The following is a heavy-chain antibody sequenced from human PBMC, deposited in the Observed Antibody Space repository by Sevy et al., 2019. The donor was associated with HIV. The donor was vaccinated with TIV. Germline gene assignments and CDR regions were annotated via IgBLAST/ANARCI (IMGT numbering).Heavy chain of an antibody. CDR3: ARLVSCGGDCYYLDS. Sequence: GGSLRLSCAASGFTFSAYWMHWVRQAPGKGLEWVANINQGGSEKYYVDSVKGRFTISRDNLRNTLFLQMDSLRPDDTAVYFCARLVSCGGDCYYLDSWGQGALVTVSS. CDR1: GFTFSAYW. CDR2: INQGGSEK. J-gene: IGHJ4*02. V-gene: IGHV3-7*01. D-gene: IGHD2-21*02.